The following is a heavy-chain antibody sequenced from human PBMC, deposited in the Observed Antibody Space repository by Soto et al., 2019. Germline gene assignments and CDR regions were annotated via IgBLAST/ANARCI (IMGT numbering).Heavy chain of an antibody. V-gene: IGHV3-23*01. CDR1: GFTFSSYA. D-gene: IGHD3-16*01. CDR3: AKRGGVYDSRYHYYLDV. CDR2: IRGSGSSE. J-gene: IGHJ6*03. Sequence: EVQVLESGGGLVQPGGSLRLSCAASGFTFSSYAMNWVRQSPGKGLEWVGSIRGSGSSEYYPDSVEGRFTISRDNSKNTLYIQMNSLRAEDTDVYYCAKRGGVYDSRYHYYLDVWGKGTAVTVSS.